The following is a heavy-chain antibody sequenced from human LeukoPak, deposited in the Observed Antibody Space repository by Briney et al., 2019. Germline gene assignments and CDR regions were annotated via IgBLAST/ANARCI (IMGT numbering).Heavy chain of an antibody. CDR1: GYSINRAYD. D-gene: IGHD2-2*01. CDR2: FYYSGST. J-gene: IGHJ4*02. Sequence: SETLSLTCAVSGYSINRAYDWGWIRQPPGKGLEWIGNFYYSGSTYYNPSLKSRVTISPDTSKNQFSLRLSSVTAADTAVYYCARRYCSGTSCYFFDYWGQGTPVTVSS. V-gene: IGHV4-38-2*01. CDR3: ARRYCSGTSCYFFDY.